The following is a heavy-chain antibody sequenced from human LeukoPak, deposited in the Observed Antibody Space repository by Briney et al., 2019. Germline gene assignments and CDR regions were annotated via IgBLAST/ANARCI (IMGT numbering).Heavy chain of an antibody. D-gene: IGHD5-18*01. CDR3: APRGDIEHSYVYGKWFDP. J-gene: IGHJ5*02. CDR1: GGSFSAYY. V-gene: IGHV4-34*01. Sequence: PWETLSLTCAVYGGSFSAYYWTWIRQPPGKGLEWIGEINHSGSSNYNSSLRSRVTISVDTSYKQFSLRLSSVTAADTAVYYCAPRGDIEHSYVYGKWFDPWGQGTRVTVSS. CDR2: INHSGSS.